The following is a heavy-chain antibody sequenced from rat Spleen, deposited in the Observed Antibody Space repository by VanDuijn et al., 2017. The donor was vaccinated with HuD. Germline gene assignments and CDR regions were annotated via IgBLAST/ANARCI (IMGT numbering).Heavy chain of an antibody. D-gene: IGHD5-1*01. CDR3: ARGAGVDY. CDR2: ISYDGTHT. CDR1: GFTFSDYY. J-gene: IGHJ2*01. V-gene: IGHV5-29*01. Sequence: EVQLVESDGGLVQPGRSLKLSCAASGFTFSDYYMPWVRQAPTKGREWVATISYDGTHTYYRDSVKGRFTISRDNTKSTLYLQMDSLRSEDKANYYGARGAGVDYWGQGVMVTVSS.